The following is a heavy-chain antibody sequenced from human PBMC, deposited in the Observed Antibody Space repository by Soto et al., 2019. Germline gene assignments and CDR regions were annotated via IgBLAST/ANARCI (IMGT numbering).Heavy chain of an antibody. Sequence: QVQLQESGPGLVKPSQTLSLTCTVSGGSISSGDYYWSWIRQHPGKGLEWIGYIYYSGSTYYNPSLKSRVSISVDTSKNQFSLKLSSVTAADTAVYYCARVDPTTIFGVVTRYYFDYWGQGTLVTVSS. J-gene: IGHJ4*02. V-gene: IGHV4-31*03. CDR1: GGSISSGDYY. CDR2: IYYSGST. CDR3: ARVDPTTIFGVVTRYYFDY. D-gene: IGHD3-3*01.